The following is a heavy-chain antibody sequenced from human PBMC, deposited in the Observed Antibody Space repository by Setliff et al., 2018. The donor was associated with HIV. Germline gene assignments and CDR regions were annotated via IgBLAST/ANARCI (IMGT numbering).Heavy chain of an antibody. CDR3: TRLAGGYADY. D-gene: IGHD5-12*01. CDR1: GGSISGYH. CDR2: ISTSGST. J-gene: IGHJ4*02. V-gene: IGHV4-4*09. Sequence: SETLSLTCTVSGGSISGYHWNWLRQTPGKGLEWIGCISTSGSTNYNPSLKSRVTLSIDMSKNQFSLKMSSVTAADTAVYYCTRLAGGYADYWGQGTLVTVSS.